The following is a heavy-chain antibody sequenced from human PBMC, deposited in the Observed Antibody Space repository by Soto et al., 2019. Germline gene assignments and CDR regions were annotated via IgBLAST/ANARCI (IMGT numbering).Heavy chain of an antibody. J-gene: IGHJ5*01. CDR3: ARGRYCLTGRCFPNWFDS. D-gene: IGHD2-15*01. CDR2: IYKSATT. CDR1: GDSISTVDYF. V-gene: IGHV4-30-4*01. Sequence: SSETLSLTCSVSGDSISTVDYFWAWIRQPPGQALEYIGYIYKSATTYYNPSFEGRVAISLDTSKSHFSLNVTSVTAADTAVYFCARGRYCLTGRCFPNWFDSWGQGTLVTVYS.